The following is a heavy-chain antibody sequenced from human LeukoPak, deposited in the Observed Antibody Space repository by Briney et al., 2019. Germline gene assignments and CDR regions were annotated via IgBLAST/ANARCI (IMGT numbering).Heavy chain of an antibody. J-gene: IGHJ6*04. CDR3: ARSITGTTFYYYGMDV. Sequence: SQTLSLTCTVAGASISSYYCSWVRQPPGKGREWVGYIYYIVSTNYNPSLKSRVTISVDTSKNQFSLKLSSVTAADTAVYYCARSITGTTFYYYGMDVWGKGTTVTVSS. CDR1: GASISSYY. D-gene: IGHD1-20*01. V-gene: IGHV4-59*01. CDR2: IYYIVST.